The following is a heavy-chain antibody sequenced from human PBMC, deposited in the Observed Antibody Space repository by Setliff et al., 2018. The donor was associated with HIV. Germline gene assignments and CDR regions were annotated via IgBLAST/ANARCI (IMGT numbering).Heavy chain of an antibody. Sequence: GASVKVSCKISGYTLTELSIHWVRQAPGKGLEWMANFDPEDGETFYAQKFRGRLTMTEDTSTDTAYMELSSLRSDDTAMYYCATDPGYSSTWYSESFQHWGQGTVVTVSS. CDR2: FDPEDGET. J-gene: IGHJ1*01. D-gene: IGHD6-13*01. V-gene: IGHV1-24*01. CDR3: ATDPGYSSTWYSESFQH. CDR1: GYTLTELS.